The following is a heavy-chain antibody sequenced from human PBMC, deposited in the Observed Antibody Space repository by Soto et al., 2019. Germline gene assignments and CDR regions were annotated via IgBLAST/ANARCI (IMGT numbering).Heavy chain of an antibody. CDR1: GGSITSGGVY. V-gene: IGHV4-31*03. CDR3: ARQAAAPRGGFDY. D-gene: IGHD6-13*01. Sequence: QVQLQESGPGLMKPSETLSLTCTVSGGSITSGGVYWSWIRQHPGKGLEWIGCIYYSGTTYYNPSLKSRATISVDTSKNQFSLKLSSVTAADTAVYYCARQAAAPRGGFDYWGQGTLVTVSS. J-gene: IGHJ4*02. CDR2: IYYSGTT.